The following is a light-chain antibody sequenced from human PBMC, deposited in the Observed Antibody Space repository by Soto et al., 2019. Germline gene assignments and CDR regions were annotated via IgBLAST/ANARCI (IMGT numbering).Light chain of an antibody. CDR3: GSWDSSLSVVM. V-gene: IGLV1-51*01. Sequence: QSVLTQPPSVSAAPGQTVTISCSGSRSNIGNNYVAWYQQLPGTAPKLLISDNNQRPSGFPDRFSGSKSGTSATLGITGLQTGDEADYYCGSWDSSLSVVMFGGGTKLTVL. CDR2: DNN. CDR1: RSNIGNNY. J-gene: IGLJ3*02.